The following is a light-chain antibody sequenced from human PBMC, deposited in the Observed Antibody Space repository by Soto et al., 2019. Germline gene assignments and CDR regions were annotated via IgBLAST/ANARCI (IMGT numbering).Light chain of an antibody. V-gene: IGKV1-17*03. CDR2: IGS. CDR3: LQHYNYPRT. CDR1: QGISNY. Sequence: DLQATQFPSFFSASVGDRVTITCRASQGISNYLAGFQQKTGKVPKRLIYIGSTLQSGVPSRFSGSGSGTEFNITISSMQPEDFATYYCLQHYNYPRTFGQGTKVDIK. J-gene: IGKJ1*01.